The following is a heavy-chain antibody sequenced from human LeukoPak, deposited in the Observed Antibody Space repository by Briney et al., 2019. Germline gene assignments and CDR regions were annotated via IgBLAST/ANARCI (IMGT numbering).Heavy chain of an antibody. Sequence: ASVKVSCKASGYTFTSYYMHWVRQAPGQGLEWMGWMNPNSGNTGYAQKFQGRVTMTRDMSTSTVYMDLSSLRSEDTAVYYCARDSPAAGKENFDYWGQGTLVTVSS. J-gene: IGHJ4*02. CDR1: GYTFTSYY. CDR3: ARDSPAAGKENFDY. D-gene: IGHD6-13*01. CDR2: MNPNSGNT. V-gene: IGHV1-46*01.